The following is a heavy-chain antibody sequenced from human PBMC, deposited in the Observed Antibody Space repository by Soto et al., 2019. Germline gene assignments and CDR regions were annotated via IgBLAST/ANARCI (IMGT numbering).Heavy chain of an antibody. CDR2: IYYSGST. Sequence: QLQLQESGPGLVKPSETLSLTCTVSGGSISSSDYYWDWIRQPPRKGLEWIGSIYYSGSTYYNPSLKSRVTISVDTSKNQFSLKLSSVTAADTAVYYCARRMRSSSWYYFDYWGQGTLVTVSS. CDR1: GGSISSSDYY. J-gene: IGHJ4*02. V-gene: IGHV4-39*01. D-gene: IGHD6-13*01. CDR3: ARRMRSSSWYYFDY.